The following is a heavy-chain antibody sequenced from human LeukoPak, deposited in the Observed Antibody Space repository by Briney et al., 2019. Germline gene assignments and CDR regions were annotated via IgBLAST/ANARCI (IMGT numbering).Heavy chain of an antibody. V-gene: IGHV3-7*01. D-gene: IGHD3-10*01. CDR2: IKEDGGEK. J-gene: IGHJ4*02. CDR3: ARHRGCHY. CDR1: GFTFSSDC. Sequence: GGSLRLSCAASGFTFSSDCRTWVRQALGKGREWLANIKEDGGEKYYVDSVKRHFTISRAHAQNSMYMQMNSPRAEDTAVYHCARHRGCHYWGQGTLVTVSS.